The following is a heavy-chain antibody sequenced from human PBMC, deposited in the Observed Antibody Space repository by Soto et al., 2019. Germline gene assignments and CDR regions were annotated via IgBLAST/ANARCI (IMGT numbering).Heavy chain of an antibody. Sequence: PSETLSLTCNVSGGSLTDHYGTWIRQPPGKGLEWIGCVFSRGGTYYAPSLKSRVTLSLDTSKNHFSLRLTSMTTADTAVYYCARMRPTGWHDYYFFGMDLWGQGTTVTVSS. J-gene: IGHJ6*02. CDR2: VFSRGGT. V-gene: IGHV4-59*11. D-gene: IGHD6-19*01. CDR1: GGSLTDHY. CDR3: ARMRPTGWHDYYFFGMDL.